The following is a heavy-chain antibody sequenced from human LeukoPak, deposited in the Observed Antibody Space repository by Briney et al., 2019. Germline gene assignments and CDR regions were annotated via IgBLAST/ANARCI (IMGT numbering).Heavy chain of an antibody. Sequence: ASVKVSCKASGYTFTGYYIHWVRQAPGQGLEWMGGIIPIFGTANYAQKFQGRVTITADESTSTAYMELSSLRSEDTAVYYCARDNLPILWFGESLRYYYYGMDVWGQGTTVTVSS. V-gene: IGHV1-69*13. CDR2: IIPIFGTA. CDR3: ARDNLPILWFGESLRYYYYGMDV. CDR1: GYTFTGYY. J-gene: IGHJ6*02. D-gene: IGHD3-10*01.